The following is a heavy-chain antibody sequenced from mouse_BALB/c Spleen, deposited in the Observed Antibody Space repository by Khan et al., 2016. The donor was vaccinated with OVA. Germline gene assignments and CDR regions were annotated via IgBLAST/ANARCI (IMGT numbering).Heavy chain of an antibody. V-gene: IGHV1S137*01. CDR1: GYTFTDFA. J-gene: IGHJ3*01. Sequence: QIQLVQSGAELVRPGVSVKISCKGSGYTFTDFAMHWVKQSHAKSLEWIGVISTYYGDADYNQKFKGKATMKVDKSSRTAYMELAILTSEDSAIYYCARGSGNSRFAYWGQGTLVTVSA. D-gene: IGHD1-3*01. CDR2: ISTYYGDA. CDR3: ARGSGNSRFAY.